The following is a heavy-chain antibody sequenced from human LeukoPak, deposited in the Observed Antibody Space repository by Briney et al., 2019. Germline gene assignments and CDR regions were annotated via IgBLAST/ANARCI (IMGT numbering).Heavy chain of an antibody. D-gene: IGHD3-16*02. Sequence: SETLSLTCAVYGGSFSGYYWSWIRQPPGKGLEWIGEINRSGSTNYNPSLKSRVTISVDTSKNQFSLKLSSVTAADTAVYYCARIGTPYDYVWGSYRPGPVDIWGQGTMVTVSS. CDR2: INRSGST. V-gene: IGHV4-34*01. CDR3: ARIGTPYDYVWGSYRPGPVDI. CDR1: GGSFSGYY. J-gene: IGHJ3*02.